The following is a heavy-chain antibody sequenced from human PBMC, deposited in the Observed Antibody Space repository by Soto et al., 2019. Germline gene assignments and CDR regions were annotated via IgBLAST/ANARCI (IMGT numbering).Heavy chain of an antibody. CDR1: GFTFSSYS. J-gene: IGHJ3*02. CDR2: ISSSSSYI. Sequence: GGSLRLSCAASGFTFSSYSMNWVRQAPGKGLEWVSSISSSSSYIYYADSVRGRFTISRDNAKNSLYLQMNSLRAEDTAVYYCATFHYDFWSGYPYHDAFDIWGQGTMVTVSS. D-gene: IGHD3-3*01. CDR3: ATFHYDFWSGYPYHDAFDI. V-gene: IGHV3-21*01.